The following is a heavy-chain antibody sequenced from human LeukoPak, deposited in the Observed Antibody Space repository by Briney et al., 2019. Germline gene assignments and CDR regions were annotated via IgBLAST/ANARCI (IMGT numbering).Heavy chain of an antibody. V-gene: IGHV3-21*01. Sequence: PGGSLRLSCAASGFTFSHYTMNWVRQAPGKGLEWVSSISSSSGYVYSADSMKGRSTISRDNAKNSLYLQMSSLRAEDTAVYFCARGNAGNDAFDIWGQGTMVAVSS. CDR1: GFTFSHYT. CDR3: ARGNAGNDAFDI. CDR2: ISSSSGYV. J-gene: IGHJ3*02. D-gene: IGHD4-23*01.